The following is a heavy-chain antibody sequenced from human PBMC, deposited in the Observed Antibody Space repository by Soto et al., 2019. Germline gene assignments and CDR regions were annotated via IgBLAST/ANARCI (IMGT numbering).Heavy chain of an antibody. CDR1: GGTFSSYA. CDR2: IIPIFGTA. D-gene: IGHD6-13*01. Sequence: SVKVSCKASGGTFSSYAISWVRQAPGQGLEWMGGIIPIFGTANYAQKFQGRVTITADKSTSTAYMELSSLRSEDTAVYYCAPGAIAAAVPYGMDVWGQGTTVTVSS. V-gene: IGHV1-69*06. J-gene: IGHJ6*02. CDR3: APGAIAAAVPYGMDV.